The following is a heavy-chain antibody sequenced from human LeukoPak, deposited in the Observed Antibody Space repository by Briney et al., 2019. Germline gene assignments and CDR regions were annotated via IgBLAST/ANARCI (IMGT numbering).Heavy chain of an antibody. V-gene: IGHV4-38-2*01. CDR3: ARPDRRFGREFDP. J-gene: IGHJ5*02. CDR2: IYHSGST. D-gene: IGHD1-14*01. CDR1: GYSISSGYY. Sequence: SETLSLTCAVSGYSISSGYYWGWIRQPPGKGLEWIGSIYHSGSTYYNPSLKSRVTISVDTSKNQFSLKLSSVTAADTAVYYCARPDRRFGREFDPWGQGTLVTVSS.